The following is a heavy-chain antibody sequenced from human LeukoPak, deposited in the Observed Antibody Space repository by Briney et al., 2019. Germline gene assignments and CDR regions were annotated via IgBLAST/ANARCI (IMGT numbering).Heavy chain of an antibody. D-gene: IGHD4-23*01. J-gene: IGHJ4*02. Sequence: PSETLSLTCTVSGYSISSGYYWSWIRQPPGKGLEWIGYIYHSGSTDYNPSIKSRVTISVDTSKSQFSLKLTSVTAADTAVYYCATLTTVVTAYYFDYWGQGTLVTVSS. CDR2: IYHSGST. CDR1: GYSISSGYY. V-gene: IGHV4-38-2*02. CDR3: ATLTTVVTAYYFDY.